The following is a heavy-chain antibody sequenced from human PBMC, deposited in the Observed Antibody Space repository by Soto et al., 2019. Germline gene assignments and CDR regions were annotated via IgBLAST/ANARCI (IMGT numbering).Heavy chain of an antibody. D-gene: IGHD3-3*01. CDR1: GFPFSSYA. J-gene: IGHJ5*02. CDR3: ANMKGSPYSDFWSGYYWGLVSTNNWFDP. CDR2: ISVSGGST. V-gene: IGHV3-23*01. Sequence: GGSLRLSCAASGFPFSSYAMSLVRQSPGKGLEWVSSISVSGGSTYYADSVKGRFTISRDNSKNTLYLQMNSLRAEDTAVYYCANMKGSPYSDFWSGYYWGLVSTNNWFDPWGQGTLVTVSS.